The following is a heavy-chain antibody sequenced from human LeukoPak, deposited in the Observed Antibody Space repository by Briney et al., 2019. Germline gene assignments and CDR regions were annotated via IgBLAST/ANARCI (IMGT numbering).Heavy chain of an antibody. D-gene: IGHD1-26*01. V-gene: IGHV3-66*01. CDR2: IYSGGST. CDR1: GFTFSSYE. Sequence: GGSLRLSCAASGFTFSSYEMNWVRPAPGKGREWVSVIYSGGSTYYADSVKGRFTISRDNSKNTLYLQMNSLRAEDTAVYYCARDRGASYAFDIWGQGTMVTVSS. J-gene: IGHJ3*02. CDR3: ARDRGASYAFDI.